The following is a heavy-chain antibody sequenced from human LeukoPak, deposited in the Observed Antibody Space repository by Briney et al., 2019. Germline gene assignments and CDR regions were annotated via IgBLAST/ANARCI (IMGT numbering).Heavy chain of an antibody. CDR2: IYYSGST. J-gene: IGHJ4*02. D-gene: IGHD3-10*01. CDR1: GGSISSYY. V-gene: IGHV4-59*01. Sequence: PSETLSLXCTVSGGSISSYYWSWIRQPPGKGLEWIGYIYYSGSTNYNPSLKSRVTISVDTSKNQFSLKLSSVTAADTAVYYCAGMLWFGELFPYFDYWGQGTLVTVSS. CDR3: AGMLWFGELFPYFDY.